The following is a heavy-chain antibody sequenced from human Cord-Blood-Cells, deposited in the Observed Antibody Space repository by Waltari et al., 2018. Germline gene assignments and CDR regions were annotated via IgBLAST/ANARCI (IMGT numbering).Heavy chain of an antibody. V-gene: IGHV4-34*01. CDR1: GGSFSGYY. J-gene: IGHJ6*02. D-gene: IGHD3-3*01. CDR2: INHSGST. Sequence: QVQLQQWGAGLLKPSETLSLTCAVYGGSFSGYYWSWIRQPPGKGLEWIGEINHSGSTNYNPSHKRRVTIAVDTSKNQFSLKLSSVTAADTTVYYCARGSDYDFWSGYYGDYYYGMDVWGQGTTVTVSS. CDR3: ARGSDYDFWSGYYGDYYYGMDV.